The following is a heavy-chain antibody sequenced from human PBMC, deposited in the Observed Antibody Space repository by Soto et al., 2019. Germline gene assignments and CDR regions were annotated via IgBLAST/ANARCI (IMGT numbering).Heavy chain of an antibody. D-gene: IGHD2-15*01. CDR3: ASVPSSSGRAHFDY. V-gene: IGHV3-30-3*01. Sequence: QVQLVESGGGVVQPGRSLRLSCAASGFTFSSYAMHWVRKAPGKGLEWVAVISYDGSNKYYADSVKGRFTISRDNSKNTLYLQMNSLRAEDTAVSYCASVPSSSGRAHFDYWGQRTLVTVSS. CDR1: GFTFSSYA. J-gene: IGHJ4*02. CDR2: ISYDGSNK.